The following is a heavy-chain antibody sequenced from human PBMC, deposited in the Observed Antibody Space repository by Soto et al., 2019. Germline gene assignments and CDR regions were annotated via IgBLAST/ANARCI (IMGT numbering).Heavy chain of an antibody. CDR3: ARGQGYYHGSGYYDVLYYFDY. D-gene: IGHD3-22*01. J-gene: IGHJ4*02. CDR2: IIPIFGTA. CDR1: GGTFSSYG. Sequence: QVQLVQSGAEVKKPGSSVKVSCKASGGTFSSYGISWVRQAPGQGLEWMGGIIPIFGTANYPQKFHGRVTITADESTRTAYMELSSLRSDDTAVYYCARGQGYYHGSGYYDVLYYFDYWGQGTLVTVSS. V-gene: IGHV1-69*01.